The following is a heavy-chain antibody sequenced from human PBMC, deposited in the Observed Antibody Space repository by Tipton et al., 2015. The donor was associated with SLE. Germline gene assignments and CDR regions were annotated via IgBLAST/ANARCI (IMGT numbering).Heavy chain of an antibody. Sequence: QLVQSGAEVKKPGASVKVSCKASGYTLFDYNIHWVRQAPGQGLEWMGWINPNGGDTYYGQNFQGRVTMTWDTSISTAYMELSSLKSEDTAVYYCARGEGFRVRGIRIPYFFDYWGQGTLVTVSS. D-gene: IGHD3-10*01. CDR1: GYTLFDYN. J-gene: IGHJ4*02. V-gene: IGHV1-2*02. CDR3: ARGEGFRVRGIRIPYFFDY. CDR2: INPNGGDT.